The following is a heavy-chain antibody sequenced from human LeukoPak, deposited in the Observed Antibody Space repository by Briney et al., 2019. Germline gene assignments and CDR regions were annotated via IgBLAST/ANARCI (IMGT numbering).Heavy chain of an antibody. J-gene: IGHJ4*02. D-gene: IGHD3-3*01. CDR1: GYTFTSNY. V-gene: IGHV1-46*01. Sequence: ASVTVSFMASGYTFTSNYIHWLRQAPGQGLEWMGIIIPSGGSTAYAQKFQGRVTMTRDTSTSTVYMELSSLRSEDTAVYYCARVGVTTNSFDFWGQGTLVTVSS. CDR3: ARVGVTTNSFDF. CDR2: IIPSGGST.